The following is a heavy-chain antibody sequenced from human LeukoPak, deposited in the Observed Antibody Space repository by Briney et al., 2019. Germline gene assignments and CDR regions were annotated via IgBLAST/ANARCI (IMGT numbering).Heavy chain of an antibody. Sequence: GGSLRLSCAGSGFSFSSYGMHWVRQAPGKGLEWMAFIRSDGSNKYYADSVKGRFTISRDNSKNTLYLQMNSLRAEDTAVYYCARVLPQVAAIDAFDIWGQGTMVTVSS. CDR2: IRSDGSNK. V-gene: IGHV3-30*02. CDR3: ARVLPQVAAIDAFDI. CDR1: GFSFSSYG. D-gene: IGHD2-15*01. J-gene: IGHJ3*02.